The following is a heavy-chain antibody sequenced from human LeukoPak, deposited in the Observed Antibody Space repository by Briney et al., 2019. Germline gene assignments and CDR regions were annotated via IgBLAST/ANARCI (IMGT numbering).Heavy chain of an antibody. CDR1: EFTFSSYA. V-gene: IGHV3-23*01. Sequence: GGSLRLSCAASEFTFSSYAMTWVRQTPGKGLEWVSLIRGSGANTYYADSVKGRFTMSRDNSKNTLYLQLNSLRAEDTAVYYCARTRDEFRPRRTRSPPDYWGQGTLVTVSS. CDR2: IRGSGANT. D-gene: IGHD1-1*01. CDR3: ARTRDEFRPRRTRSPPDY. J-gene: IGHJ4*02.